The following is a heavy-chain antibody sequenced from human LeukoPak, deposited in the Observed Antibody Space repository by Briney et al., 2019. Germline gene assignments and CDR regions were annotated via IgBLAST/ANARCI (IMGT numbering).Heavy chain of an antibody. Sequence: TSETLSLTCIVSGGSISSYYWSWIRQPPGKGLEWIGYMYSSGSTNYIPSLKSRVTMSIDKSKNQFSLKLSSVTAADTAVYYCANSGRGNCFDPWGQGTLVTVSS. CDR1: GGSISSYY. CDR3: ANSGRGNCFDP. V-gene: IGHV4-59*01. CDR2: MYSSGST. J-gene: IGHJ5*02. D-gene: IGHD3-10*01.